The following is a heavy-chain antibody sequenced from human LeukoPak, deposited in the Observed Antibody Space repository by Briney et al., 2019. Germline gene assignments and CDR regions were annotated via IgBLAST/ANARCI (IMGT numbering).Heavy chain of an antibody. Sequence: GGSLRLSCAASGFTFSSYSMDWVRQAPGKGLEWVSSISSSSSYIYYADSVKGRFTISRDNAKNSLYLQMNSLRAEDTAVYYCARDAPVVVITPDAFDIWGQGTMVTVSS. J-gene: IGHJ3*02. D-gene: IGHD3-22*01. V-gene: IGHV3-21*01. CDR2: ISSSSSYI. CDR3: ARDAPVVVITPDAFDI. CDR1: GFTFSSYS.